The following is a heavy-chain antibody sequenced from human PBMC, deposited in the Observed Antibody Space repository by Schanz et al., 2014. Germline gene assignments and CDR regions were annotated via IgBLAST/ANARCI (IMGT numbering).Heavy chain of an antibody. CDR3: VKDDRGDVVVVAANY. CDR1: GFTFSTYW. D-gene: IGHD2-15*01. V-gene: IGHV3-74*02. CDR2: INSDGTTT. Sequence: EVQLVESGGGLVQPRGSLRLSCAASGFTFSTYWMHWVRQAPGKGLVWVSHINSDGTTTTYADSVKGRFTISRDNSRNTVYLQKISLRAEDTAVYYCVKDDRGDVVVVAANYWGQGAQVIVSS. J-gene: IGHJ4*02.